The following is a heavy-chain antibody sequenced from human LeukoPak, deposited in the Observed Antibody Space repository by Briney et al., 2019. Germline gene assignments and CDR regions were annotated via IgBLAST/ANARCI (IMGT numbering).Heavy chain of an antibody. CDR3: ASEGTSRESNYWYFDL. V-gene: IGHV3-30-3*01. CDR1: GFIFSNHA. Sequence: GGSLRLSCAASGFIFSNHAMHWVRQAPGKGLEWVAVISFDGSKKYYADSVKGRFTISRDNSKNTLYVELNNLRVEDTALYYCASEGTSRESNYWYFDLWGRGTLSLSPQ. D-gene: IGHD1-14*01. J-gene: IGHJ2*01. CDR2: ISFDGSKK.